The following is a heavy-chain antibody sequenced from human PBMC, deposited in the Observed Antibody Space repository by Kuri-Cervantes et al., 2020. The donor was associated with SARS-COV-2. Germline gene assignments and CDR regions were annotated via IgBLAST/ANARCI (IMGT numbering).Heavy chain of an antibody. V-gene: IGHV3-30*02. CDR3: AGGIAATNAFDI. CDR2: VRRDGSNY. J-gene: IGHJ3*02. D-gene: IGHD6-13*01. Sequence: GESLKISCAASGFSFSYYGMHWARQAPGKGLEWVGFVRRDGSNYYYADSVKGRFTISRDNSKNTLYLQMNSLRAEDTAVYYCAGGIAATNAFDIWGQGTMVTVSS. CDR1: GFSFSYYG.